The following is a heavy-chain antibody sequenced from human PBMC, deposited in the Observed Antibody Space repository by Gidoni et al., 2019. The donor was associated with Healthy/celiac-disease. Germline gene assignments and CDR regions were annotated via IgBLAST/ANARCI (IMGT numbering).Heavy chain of an antibody. D-gene: IGHD2-2*01. J-gene: IGHJ3*02. V-gene: IGHV3-15*01. Sequence: EVQLVESGGGLVKPGGSLRLSCAASGFTFSNAGMSWVRQAPGKGLEWVGRIKSKTDGGTTDYAAPVKGRFTISRDDSKNTLYLQMNSLKTEDTAVYYCTTDIVVAPLDAFDIWGQGTMVTVSS. CDR1: GFTFSNAG. CDR3: TTDIVVAPLDAFDI. CDR2: IKSKTDGGTT.